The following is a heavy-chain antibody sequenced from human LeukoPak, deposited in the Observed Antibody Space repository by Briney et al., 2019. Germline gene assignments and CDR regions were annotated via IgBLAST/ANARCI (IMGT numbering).Heavy chain of an antibody. Sequence: GGSLRLSCAASRFTFSSYGMHWVRQAPGKGLEWVAVIWYDGSNKYYADSVKGRFTISRDNSKNTLYLQMNSLRAEDTAVYYCASRSSSWFDPWGQGTLVTVSS. V-gene: IGHV3-33*01. D-gene: IGHD6-13*01. CDR3: ASRSSSWFDP. CDR2: IWYDGSNK. J-gene: IGHJ5*02. CDR1: RFTFSSYG.